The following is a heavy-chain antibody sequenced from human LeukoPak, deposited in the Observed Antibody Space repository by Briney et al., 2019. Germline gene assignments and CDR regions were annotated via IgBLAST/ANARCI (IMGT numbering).Heavy chain of an antibody. J-gene: IGHJ2*01. D-gene: IGHD6-19*01. CDR2: IYYSGST. CDR1: GGSISSYY. CDR3: ARGLDSSGWYYWYFDL. V-gene: IGHV4-59*01. Sequence: SETLSLTCTVSGGSISSYYWSWIRQPPGKGLEWIGYIYYSGSTNYNPSLKSRVTISVDTSKNQFSLKLSSVTAADTAVYYCARGLDSSGWYYWYFDLWGRGTLVTVSS.